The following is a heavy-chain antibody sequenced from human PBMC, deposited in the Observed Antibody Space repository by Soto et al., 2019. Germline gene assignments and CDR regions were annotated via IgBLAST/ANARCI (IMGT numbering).Heavy chain of an antibody. V-gene: IGHV3-23*01. CDR3: AKEGEHSSGWANFDY. D-gene: IGHD6-19*01. CDR2: ISGSGGST. J-gene: IGHJ4*02. CDR1: GFTFSYYW. Sequence: SLRLSCAASGFTFSYYWMHWVRQAPGRGLEWVSAISGSGGSTYYADSVKGRFTISRDNSRNTLYLQMNSLRAEDTAVYYCAKEGEHSSGWANFDYWGQGTLVTVSS.